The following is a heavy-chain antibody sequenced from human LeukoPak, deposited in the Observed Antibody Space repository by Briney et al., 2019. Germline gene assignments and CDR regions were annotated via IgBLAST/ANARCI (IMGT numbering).Heavy chain of an antibody. CDR2: ISYDGSNK. V-gene: IGHV3-30-3*01. CDR3: ARSRVVTPLDY. CDR1: GFTFSSYP. D-gene: IGHD2-21*02. J-gene: IGHJ4*02. Sequence: PGGSLRLSCAASGFTFSSYPMHWVRQAPGKGLEWLAVISYDGSNKYYADSVKGRFTISRDNSKSTVYLQMNSLRVEDTAVYYCARSRVVTPLDYWGRGTLVTVSS.